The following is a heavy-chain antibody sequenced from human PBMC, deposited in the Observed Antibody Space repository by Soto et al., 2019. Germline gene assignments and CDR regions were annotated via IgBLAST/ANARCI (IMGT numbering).Heavy chain of an antibody. CDR1: GGSISSYY. J-gene: IGHJ5*02. CDR3: ARAPRWGGKTGGWFDP. Sequence: SETLSLTCTVSGGSISSYYWSWIRQPPGKGLEWIGYIYYSGSTNYNPSLKSRVTISVDTSKNQFSLKLSSVTAADTAVYYCARAPRWGGKTGGWFDPWGQGTLVTVS. CDR2: IYYSGST. D-gene: IGHD1-1*01. V-gene: IGHV4-59*01.